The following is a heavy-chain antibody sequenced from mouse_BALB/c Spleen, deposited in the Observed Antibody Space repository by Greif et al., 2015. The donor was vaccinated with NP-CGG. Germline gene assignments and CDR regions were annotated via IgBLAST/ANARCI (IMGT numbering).Heavy chain of an antibody. Sequence: LVESGAELAKPGASVKMSCKASGYTFTNYWMHWVKQRPGQGLEWIGYINPSTGYTEYNQKFKDKATLTADKSSSTAYMQLSSLTSEDSAVYYCARSGTYHFDYWGQGTTLTVTS. CDR3: ARSGTYHFDY. CDR2: INPSTGYT. D-gene: IGHD4-1*01. CDR1: GYTFTNYW. V-gene: IGHV1-7*01. J-gene: IGHJ2*01.